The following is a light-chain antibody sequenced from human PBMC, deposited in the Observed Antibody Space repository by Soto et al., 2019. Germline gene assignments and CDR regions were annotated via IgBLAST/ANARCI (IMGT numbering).Light chain of an antibody. CDR1: QSVTTF. V-gene: IGKV3-11*01. CDR2: DAS. CDR3: QQRTNWPLT. Sequence: EIVLTQSPVILSLSPGERATLSCRASQSVTTFLAWYQQKPGQAPRLLIYDASKRATGIPARFSGSGSGTDFTLTISSLEPEDFAVYYCQQRTNWPLTFGGGTKVEIK. J-gene: IGKJ4*01.